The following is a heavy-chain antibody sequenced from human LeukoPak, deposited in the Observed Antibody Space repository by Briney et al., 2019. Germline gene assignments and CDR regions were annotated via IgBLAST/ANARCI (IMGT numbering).Heavy chain of an antibody. CDR1: GFTFSGYA. CDR2: IGVDGGST. V-gene: IGHV3-23*01. D-gene: IGHD3-9*01. J-gene: IGHJ6*02. Sequence: GGSLRLSCAASGFTFSGYAMTWVRQAPGKGLEWISSIGVDGGSTNYADSVKGRFTISGENSKPPLPLKMTRPRAEDTAVYYCAKGQRILTGPSSYYGMDVWGQGTTVTVSS. CDR3: AKGQRILTGPSSYYGMDV.